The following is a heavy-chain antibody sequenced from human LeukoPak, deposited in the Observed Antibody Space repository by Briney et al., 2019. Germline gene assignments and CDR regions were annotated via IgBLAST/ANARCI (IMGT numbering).Heavy chain of an antibody. CDR1: GFTFSSCA. Sequence: PGGSLRLSCAASGFTFSSCAMSWVRQAPGKGLEWVSAISGSGGYTFYSDSVKGRFTISRDNSKNTLSLQMNSLRAEDTAVYYCAQVATDFDSSGQTYFDNWGQGTLVTVSS. V-gene: IGHV3-23*01. D-gene: IGHD3-22*01. CDR2: ISGSGGYT. CDR3: AQVATDFDSSGQTYFDN. J-gene: IGHJ4*02.